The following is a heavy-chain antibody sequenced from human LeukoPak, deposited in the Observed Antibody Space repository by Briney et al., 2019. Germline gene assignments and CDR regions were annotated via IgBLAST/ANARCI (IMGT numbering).Heavy chain of an antibody. CDR1: GFTFSSYG. D-gene: IGHD3-10*01. J-gene: IGHJ4*02. CDR3: AKYLGSGTPFDY. V-gene: IGHV3-33*06. Sequence: GGSLRLSCAASGFTFSSYGMHWVRQAPGKGLEWVAVIWCDGSNKYYADSVKGRFTISRDNSKNTLLLQMNSLRAEDTAVYYCAKYLGSGTPFDYWGQGTLVTVSS. CDR2: IWCDGSNK.